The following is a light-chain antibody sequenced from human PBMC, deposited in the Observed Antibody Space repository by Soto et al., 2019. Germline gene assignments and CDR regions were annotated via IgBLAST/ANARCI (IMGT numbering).Light chain of an antibody. CDR2: LNSDGSH. CDR3: QTWGTGIEV. CDR1: SGHCSYS. J-gene: IGLJ3*02. Sequence: QLVLTQSPSASASLGASVMLTGTLSSGHCSYSIAWHQQQPEKGPRYLMTLNSDGSHSKGDGIPDRFSGSSSGAERYLSISSLQSEDEADYYCQTWGTGIEVFGGGTKLTVL. V-gene: IGLV4-69*01.